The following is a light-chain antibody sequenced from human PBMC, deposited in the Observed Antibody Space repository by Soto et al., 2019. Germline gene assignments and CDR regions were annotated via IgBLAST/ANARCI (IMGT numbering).Light chain of an antibody. Sequence: EIVMTQSPATLSVSPGERATLSCRASQSVSSNLAWYQQKPGQAPRLLIYGASTRATGIPARFSGSGSGTEFTITISSLQSEDFAVYYCQQYGTFGQGTKVEIK. V-gene: IGKV3-15*01. CDR1: QSVSSN. J-gene: IGKJ1*01. CDR2: GAS. CDR3: QQYGT.